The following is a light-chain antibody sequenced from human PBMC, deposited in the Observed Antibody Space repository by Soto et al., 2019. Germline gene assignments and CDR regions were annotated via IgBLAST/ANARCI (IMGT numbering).Light chain of an antibody. Sequence: EIVLTQSPGTLSLSPGEIATLSCRASQSVSSSYLAWYQQKPGQAPRLLIYGASSRATGSPSRFRGSGSGTDFALPISRLEPEDFAVYYCQQYGSSPYTFGQGPKLEIK. CDR2: GAS. CDR1: QSVSSSY. V-gene: IGKV3-20*01. J-gene: IGKJ2*01. CDR3: QQYGSSPYT.